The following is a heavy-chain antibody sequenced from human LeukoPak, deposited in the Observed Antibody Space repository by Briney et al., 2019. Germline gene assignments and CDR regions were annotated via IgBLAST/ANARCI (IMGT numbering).Heavy chain of an antibody. Sequence: PSETLSLTCAVYGGSFSGYYWSWLRQPPGKGLEWIGEINHSGSTNYNPSLKSRVTISVDTSKNQFSLKLSSVTAADTAVYYCARGVLRYFDWLHRGYYFDYWGQGTLVTVSS. CDR1: GGSFSGYY. V-gene: IGHV4-34*01. D-gene: IGHD3-9*01. CDR3: ARGVLRYFDWLHRGYYFDY. J-gene: IGHJ4*02. CDR2: INHSGST.